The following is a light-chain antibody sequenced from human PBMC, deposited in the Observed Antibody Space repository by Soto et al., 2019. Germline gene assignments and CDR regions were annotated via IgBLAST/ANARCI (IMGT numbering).Light chain of an antibody. CDR1: SSDVGAYDY. V-gene: IGLV2-14*01. CDR2: EVS. Sequence: QSALTQPASVSGSPGQSITISCTGTSSDVGAYDYVSWYQQHPGKAPELIIYEVSNRPSGVSLRFSGSKSGNTASLTISGLQAEDEADYYCSSYTSSSTPVVFGGGTKVTVL. CDR3: SSYTSSSTPVV. J-gene: IGLJ2*01.